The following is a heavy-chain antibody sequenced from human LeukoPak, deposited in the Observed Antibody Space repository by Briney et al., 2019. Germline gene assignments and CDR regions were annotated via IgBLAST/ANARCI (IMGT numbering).Heavy chain of an antibody. CDR1: GGTFSGYA. CDR2: IIPIFGTA. J-gene: IGHJ5*02. CDR3: ATCGGTSCYGANWFDP. V-gene: IGHV1-69*05. D-gene: IGHD2-2*01. Sequence: GSSVKVSCKASGGTFSGYAISWVRQAPGQGLEWMGRIIPIFGTANYAQKFQGRVTITTDESTSTAYMELSSLRSEDTAVYYCATCGGTSCYGANWFDPWGQGTLVTVSS.